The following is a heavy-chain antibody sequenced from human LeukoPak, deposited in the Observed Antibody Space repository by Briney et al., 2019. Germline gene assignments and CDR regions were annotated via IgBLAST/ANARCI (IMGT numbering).Heavy chain of an antibody. Sequence: SETLSLTCNVSGASMSSNYWSWIRQPPGKGMEWIGYIYHSGNTNYSPSLESRVTMSVDESKNQFSLRVHFVSAADVAVYYCASTRRAAVAGRFDSWGQGTLVTVSS. CDR2: IYHSGNT. J-gene: IGHJ4*02. D-gene: IGHD6-19*01. CDR3: ASTRRAAVAGRFDS. CDR1: GASMSSNY. V-gene: IGHV4-4*09.